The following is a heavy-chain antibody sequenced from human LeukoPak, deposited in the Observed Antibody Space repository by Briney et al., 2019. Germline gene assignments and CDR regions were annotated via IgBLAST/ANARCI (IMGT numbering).Heavy chain of an antibody. CDR2: ISSRSNYI. J-gene: IGHJ4*02. V-gene: IGHV3-21*01. CDR1: GFTFSSYS. Sequence: GGSLRLSCAASGFTFSSYSMNWVRQAPGKGLEWVSSISSRSNYIYYADSVRGRFTISRDNAKNSPYLQMNSLRAEDTAVYYCARDSYSKGDYWGQGTLVTVSS. D-gene: IGHD4-11*01. CDR3: ARDSYSKGDY.